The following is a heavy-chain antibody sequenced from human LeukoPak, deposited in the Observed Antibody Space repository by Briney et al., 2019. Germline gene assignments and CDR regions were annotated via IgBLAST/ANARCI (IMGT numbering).Heavy chain of an antibody. Sequence: PGGSLRLSCAASGFTVRNTYMNWVRQAPGKGLEWVSVIYSGGGTYYADSVKGRFTISRDNSKNMLYLQMNSLRAEDTAVYYCTRDMGGTYFDYWGQGTLVTVSS. CDR2: IYSGGGT. V-gene: IGHV3-66*01. J-gene: IGHJ4*02. CDR1: GFTVRNTY. CDR3: TRDMGGTYFDY. D-gene: IGHD1-26*01.